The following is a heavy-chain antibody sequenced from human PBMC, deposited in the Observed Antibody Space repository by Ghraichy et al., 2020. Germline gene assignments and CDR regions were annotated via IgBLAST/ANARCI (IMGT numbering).Heavy chain of an antibody. CDR1: GFTFSDYY. CDR3: ASWAHSSGWTRRDY. Sequence: GGSLRLSCAASGFTFSDYYMSWIRQAPGKGLEWVSYISSSSSYTNYADSVKGRFTISRDNAKNSLYLQMNSLRAEDTAVYYCASWAHSSGWTRRDYWGQGTLVTVSS. CDR2: ISSSSSYT. J-gene: IGHJ4*02. D-gene: IGHD6-19*01. V-gene: IGHV3-11*06.